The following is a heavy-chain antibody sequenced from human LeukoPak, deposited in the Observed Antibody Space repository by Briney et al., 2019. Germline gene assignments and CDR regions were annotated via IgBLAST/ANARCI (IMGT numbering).Heavy chain of an antibody. CDR3: ARVVNYYDSSGYYKPYYFDY. J-gene: IGHJ4*02. V-gene: IGHV4-39*07. D-gene: IGHD3-22*01. CDR1: GGSISSSRYY. Sequence: SETLSLTCTVSGGSISSSRYYWGWLRQPPGKGLEWIGSIYYSGSTYYNSSLKSRVTISVDRSKNQFSLKLSPVPAADTAVYYCARVVNYYDSSGYYKPYYFDYWGQGTLVTVSS. CDR2: IYYSGST.